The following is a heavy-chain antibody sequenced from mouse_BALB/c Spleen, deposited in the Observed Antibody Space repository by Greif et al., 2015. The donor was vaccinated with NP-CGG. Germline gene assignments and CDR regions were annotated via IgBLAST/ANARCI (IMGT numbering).Heavy chain of an antibody. CDR2: IHPNSGNT. CDR1: GYTFTSSW. CDR3: ARGGDWFAY. V-gene: IGHV1S130*01. J-gene: IGHJ3*01. Sequence: VKLQESGSVLVRPGASVKLSCKASGYTFTSSWMHWAKQRPGQGLEWIGEIHPNSGNTNYNEKFKGKATLTVVTSSSTAYVDLSSLTSEDSAVYYCARGGDWFAYWGQGTLVTVSA. D-gene: IGHD2-13*01.